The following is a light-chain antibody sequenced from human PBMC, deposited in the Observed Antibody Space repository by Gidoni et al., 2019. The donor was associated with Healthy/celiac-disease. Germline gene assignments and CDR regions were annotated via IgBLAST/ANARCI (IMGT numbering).Light chain of an antibody. J-gene: IGLJ2*01. CDR2: SNT. CDR1: SSNIGSNT. CDR3: AAWDDSLNGVV. Sequence: QSVLTQPPSASGTPGKRVTISCSGRSSNIGSNTVNWYQQLPGTAPKLLIYSNTQRPSGVPDRFSGSKSGTSASLAISELQSEDEADYYCAAWDDSLNGVVFGGGTKLTVL. V-gene: IGLV1-44*01.